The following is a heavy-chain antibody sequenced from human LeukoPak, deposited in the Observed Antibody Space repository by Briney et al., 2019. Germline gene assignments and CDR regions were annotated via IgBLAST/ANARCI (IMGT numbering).Heavy chain of an antibody. Sequence: GGPLRLSCAASGFTFSSYSMNWVRQAPGKGLEWGSSISSSSSYIYYADSVKGRLTISRDNAKNSLYLQMNSLRAEDTAVYYCARAIAVAGLDYWGQGTLVTVSS. D-gene: IGHD6-19*01. V-gene: IGHV3-21*01. CDR1: GFTFSSYS. CDR2: ISSSSSYI. J-gene: IGHJ4*02. CDR3: ARAIAVAGLDY.